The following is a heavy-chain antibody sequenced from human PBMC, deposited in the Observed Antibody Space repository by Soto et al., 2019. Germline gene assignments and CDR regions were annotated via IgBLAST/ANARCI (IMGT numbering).Heavy chain of an antibody. V-gene: IGHV4-34*01. CDR2: INHSGST. Sequence: SETLSLTCAVYGGSFSGYYWSWIRQPPGKGLEWIGEINHSGSTNYNPSLKSRVTISVDTSKNQFSLKLSSVTAADTAVYYCARGLILWFGELSRRGGYYYYLDVWGNGTTVTVSS. D-gene: IGHD3-10*01. CDR1: GGSFSGYY. J-gene: IGHJ6*03. CDR3: ARGLILWFGELSRRGGYYYYLDV.